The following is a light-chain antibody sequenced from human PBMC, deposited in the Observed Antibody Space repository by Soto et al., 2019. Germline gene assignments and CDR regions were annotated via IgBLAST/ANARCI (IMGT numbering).Light chain of an antibody. CDR1: SSDVGGYKY. J-gene: IGLJ7*01. V-gene: IGLV2-14*01. CDR3: SSSTDTSIL. CDR2: EVS. Sequence: QSALTQPASVSGSPGQSITISCTGTSSDVGGYKYVSWYQQHPGKAPKLMIYEVSNRPSGVSSRFSGSRSGNTASLTISGLQAEDEAHYYCSSSTDTSILFGGGNQLTVL.